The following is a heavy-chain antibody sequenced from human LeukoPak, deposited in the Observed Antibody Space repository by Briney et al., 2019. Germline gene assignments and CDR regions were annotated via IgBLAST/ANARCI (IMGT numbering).Heavy chain of an antibody. CDR1: GGSMSSGDFP. D-gene: IGHD3-10*01. V-gene: IGHV4-30-2*01. CDR2: IFHPGHT. CDR3: ARGFYGAGSQFDY. Sequence: SETLSLTCAVSGGSMSSGDFPWSWIRQPPGKGLEWFGYIFHPGHTSYNPSLKSRVTISVDMSKNQLSLRLTSVTAADTAVYYCARGFYGAGSQFDYWGQGTLVTVSS. J-gene: IGHJ4*02.